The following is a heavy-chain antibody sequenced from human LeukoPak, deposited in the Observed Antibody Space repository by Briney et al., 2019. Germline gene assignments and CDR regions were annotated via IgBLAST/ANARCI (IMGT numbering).Heavy chain of an antibody. V-gene: IGHV3-15*01. CDR3: TTDLEGYCSE. J-gene: IGHJ4*02. D-gene: IGHD2-15*01. CDR2: IKSKTDGGTT. Sequence: GGSLRLSCAASGFTFSSYAMSWVRQAPGKGLEWVGRIKSKTDGGTTDYAAPVKGRFTISRDDSKNTLYLQMNSLKTEDTAVYYCTTDLEGYCSEWSQGTLVTVSS. CDR1: GFTFSSYA.